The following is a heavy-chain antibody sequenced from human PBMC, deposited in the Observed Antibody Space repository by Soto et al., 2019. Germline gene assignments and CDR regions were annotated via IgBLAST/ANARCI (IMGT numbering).Heavy chain of an antibody. J-gene: IGHJ4*02. CDR2: VIPILGTA. CDR3: ARLGHPGH. CDR1: GGSLRNSV. V-gene: IGHV1-69*01. Sequence: QVQLVQSGAEVKKPGSSVKVSCTASGGSLRNSVISWVRQAPAQKLEWMVGVIPILGTANHAEKFQGRVTMTADEATSTAYMDFSSLSPDDTAVYYCARLGHPGHWGPGTLVIVSS.